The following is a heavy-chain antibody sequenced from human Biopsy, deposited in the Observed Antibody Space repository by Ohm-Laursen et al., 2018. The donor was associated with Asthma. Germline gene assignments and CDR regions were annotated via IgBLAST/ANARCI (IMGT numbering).Heavy chain of an antibody. CDR3: ASPSSSREILYYYYNMDI. D-gene: IGHD6-13*01. V-gene: IGHV1-69*06. J-gene: IGHJ6*02. CDR2: ISPVFGST. Sequence: ASVKVSCKVSGDSFSNYAISWVRQAPGLGLEWMGGISPVFGSTNIAQKFQGRVTISADIFTKTAYLEVSSLRSDDTAVYYCASPSSSREILYYYYNMDIWGQGTTVTV. CDR1: GDSFSNYA.